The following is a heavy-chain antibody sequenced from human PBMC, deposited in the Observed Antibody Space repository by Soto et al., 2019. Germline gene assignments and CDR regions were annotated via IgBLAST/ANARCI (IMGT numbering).Heavy chain of an antibody. D-gene: IGHD6-6*01. Sequence: GESLKISCKGSGYSFTSYWIGWVRQMPGKGLEWMGIIYPGDSDTRYSPSFQGQVTISADKSISTAYLQWSSLKASDTAMYYCATSGIAARVNYYYYGMDVWGQGTTVTVSS. CDR3: ATSGIAARVNYYYYGMDV. CDR2: IYPGDSDT. CDR1: GYSFTSYW. V-gene: IGHV5-51*01. J-gene: IGHJ6*02.